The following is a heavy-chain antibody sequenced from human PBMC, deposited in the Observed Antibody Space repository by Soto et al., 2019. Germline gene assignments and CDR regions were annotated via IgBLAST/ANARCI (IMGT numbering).Heavy chain of an antibody. CDR3: AKDWASDGYYYDRRGCYDYYCYGMDV. D-gene: IGHD3-22*01. Sequence: SGGSLRLSCTASGFTFSVHAMSWVRQAPGKGLEWVSGISGSGGTTYYRGSLKGRFTISRDNSKNMLYLEMDSLRAEDTAVYYCAKDWASDGYYYDRRGCYDYYCYGMDVWGQGTTVTVSS. CDR1: GFTFSVHA. CDR2: ISGSGGTT. V-gene: IGHV3-23*01. J-gene: IGHJ6*01.